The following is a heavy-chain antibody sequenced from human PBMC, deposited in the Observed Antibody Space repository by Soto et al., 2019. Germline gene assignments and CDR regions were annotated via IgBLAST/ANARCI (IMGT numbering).Heavy chain of an antibody. CDR3: AREGPHDAFDI. J-gene: IGHJ3*02. CDR2: IYYSGST. Sequence: SETLSLTCTVSGGSISSYYWSWIRQPPGKGLEWIGYIYYSGSTNYNPSLKSRVTISVDTSKNQFSLKLSSVTAADTAVYYCAREGPHDAFDIWGQGTMVTVSS. V-gene: IGHV4-59*12. CDR1: GGSISSYY.